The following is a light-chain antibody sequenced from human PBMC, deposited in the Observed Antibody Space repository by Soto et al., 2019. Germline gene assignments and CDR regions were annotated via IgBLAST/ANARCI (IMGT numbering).Light chain of an antibody. CDR1: SSDVGGYNY. V-gene: IGLV2-8*01. CDR3: SSHAGSKRI. Sequence: QSALTQPPSASGSAGQSVTISCTGTSSDVGGYNYVSWYQQHPGKAPKLMIYEVNKRPSGVPDRFSGSKSGNTASLTVSGLQAEDEGDYYCSSHAGSKRIFGTGTKLTVL. CDR2: EVN. J-gene: IGLJ1*01.